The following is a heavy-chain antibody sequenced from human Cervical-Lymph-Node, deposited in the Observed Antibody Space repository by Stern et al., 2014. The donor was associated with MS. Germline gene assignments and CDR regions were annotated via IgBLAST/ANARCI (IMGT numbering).Heavy chain of an antibody. V-gene: IGHV4-61*02. D-gene: IGHD5-18*01. CDR2: IHPSGTA. CDR1: GGSVSSGSSY. Sequence: QVQLVQSGPGLVKPSQTLSLTCTLSGGSVSSGSSYWSWIRQPAGKGLEWIGRIHPSGTAFYTPSPKSRVTISLDTSKNHISLKLNSVTAADTAVYYCASGYRFFESWGQGTLVTVSS. CDR3: ASGYRFFES. J-gene: IGHJ4*02.